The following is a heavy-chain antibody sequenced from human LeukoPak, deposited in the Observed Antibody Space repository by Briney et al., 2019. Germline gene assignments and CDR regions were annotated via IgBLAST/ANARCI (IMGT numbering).Heavy chain of an antibody. D-gene: IGHD4-23*01. CDR2: ITWNSDSK. V-gene: IGHV3-9*01. J-gene: IGHJ4*02. Sequence: GGSLRLSCAASGFTFNDYAMHWVRQVPGKGLEWVAGITWNSDSKGYGDSVKGRFTISRDNVKNSLYLQMNSLRAEDTAVYYCARDHISTGGGNAYYFDYWGQGTLVTVSS. CDR3: ARDHISTGGGNAYYFDY. CDR1: GFTFNDYA.